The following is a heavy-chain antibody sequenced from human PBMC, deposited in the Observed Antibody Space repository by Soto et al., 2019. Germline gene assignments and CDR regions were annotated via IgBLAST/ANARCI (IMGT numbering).Heavy chain of an antibody. D-gene: IGHD3-10*01. CDR2: MNEYGSER. V-gene: IGHV3-7*04. Sequence: EVQLVESGGGLVQPGGSLRLSCSASGFIFSSYWMSWLRQAPGKGLEWVASMNEYGSERYYVDSVKGRFTISRDNAKNSLYRQMTSLRAEDTVVYYCARATGADKEDYWGQGTRVTVSS. CDR3: ARATGADKEDY. J-gene: IGHJ4*02. CDR1: GFIFSSYW.